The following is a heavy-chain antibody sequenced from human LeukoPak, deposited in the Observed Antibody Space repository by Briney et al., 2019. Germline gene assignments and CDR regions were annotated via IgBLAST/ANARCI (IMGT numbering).Heavy chain of an antibody. Sequence: PSKTLSLTCAVYGGSFSGYYWSWIRQPPGKGLEWIGEINHSGSTNYNPSLKSRVTISVDTSKNQFSLKLSSVTAADTAVYYCARGIVGIVVVPAAAQTYYYYYMDVWGKGTTVTVSS. V-gene: IGHV4-34*01. CDR1: GGSFSGYY. CDR3: ARGIVGIVVVPAAAQTYYYYYMDV. CDR2: INHSGST. D-gene: IGHD2-2*01. J-gene: IGHJ6*03.